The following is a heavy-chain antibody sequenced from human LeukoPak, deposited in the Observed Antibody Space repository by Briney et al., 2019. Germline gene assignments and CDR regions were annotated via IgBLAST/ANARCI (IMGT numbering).Heavy chain of an antibody. CDR3: ARAPSEIGGYYPEYFRH. V-gene: IGHV3-74*01. J-gene: IGHJ1*01. CDR2: IKSDGST. CDR1: GFTFSSFW. Sequence: GGSLRLSCAASGFTFSSFWMHWVRQAPGKGLVWVSRIKSDGSTNNADSVKGRFTISRDNAKNTVSLQMNSLRVEDTGVYYCARAPSEIGGYYPEYFRHWGQGTLVTVSS. D-gene: IGHD3-22*01.